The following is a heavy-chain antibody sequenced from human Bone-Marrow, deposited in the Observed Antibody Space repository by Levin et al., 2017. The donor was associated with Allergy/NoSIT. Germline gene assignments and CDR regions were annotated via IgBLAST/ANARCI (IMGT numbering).Heavy chain of an antibody. CDR3: ARCPSGSYPTRFDY. D-gene: IGHD1-26*01. CDR1: GGSISGYY. CDR2: IYNSGRT. V-gene: IGHV4-59*01. J-gene: IGHJ4*02. Sequence: SQTLSLTCTVSGGSISGYYWSWIRPPPGKGLEWIGYIYNSGRTNYNPSLKSRVTISVDTSKNQFSLRLTSVTAADTAVYYCARCPSGSYPTRFDYWGQGTLVTVSS.